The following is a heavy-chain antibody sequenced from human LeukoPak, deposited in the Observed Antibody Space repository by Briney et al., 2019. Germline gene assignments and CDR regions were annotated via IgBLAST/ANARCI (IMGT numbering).Heavy chain of an antibody. CDR1: GFTFSNYA. Sequence: PGRSLRLSCAASGFTFSNYAMHWVRQAPGKGLEWVAVIWHDGTNEYYGNSVKGRFTVSRDNSKNTLYLEMISLRAEDTAIYYCAKDGDCSSTSCYPGFSWFDPWGRGTLVTVSS. J-gene: IGHJ5*02. CDR2: IWHDGTNE. V-gene: IGHV3-33*03. CDR3: AKDGDCSSTSCYPGFSWFDP. D-gene: IGHD2-2*01.